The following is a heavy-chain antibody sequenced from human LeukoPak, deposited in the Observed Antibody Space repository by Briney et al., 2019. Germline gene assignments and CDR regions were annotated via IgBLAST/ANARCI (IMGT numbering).Heavy chain of an antibody. V-gene: IGHV3-74*03. CDR1: GFTFSNYL. Sequence: GGSLRLSCTASGFTFSNYLMHWVRQAPGEGLVWVSRINTDGSSTTFADSVKGRFTISRDNAKNALYLQLNGLRAEDTAVYYCARAASCGGDCSSSYLEHWGQGALVTVSS. CDR3: ARAASCGGDCSSSYLEH. J-gene: IGHJ1*01. CDR2: INTDGSST. D-gene: IGHD2-21*02.